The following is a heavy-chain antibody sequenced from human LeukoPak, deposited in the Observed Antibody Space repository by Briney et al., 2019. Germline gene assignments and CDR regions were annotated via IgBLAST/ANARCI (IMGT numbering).Heavy chain of an antibody. Sequence: SETLSLTCAVYGGSFSGYYWSWIRQPPGKGLEWIGEINHSGSTNYNPSLKSRVTISVDTSKNQFSLKLSSVTAADTAVYYCARGGDACSGGSCYSADAFDIWGQGTMVTVSS. CDR3: ARGGDACSGGSCYSADAFDI. CDR2: INHSGST. D-gene: IGHD2-15*01. V-gene: IGHV4-34*01. CDR1: GGSFSGYY. J-gene: IGHJ3*02.